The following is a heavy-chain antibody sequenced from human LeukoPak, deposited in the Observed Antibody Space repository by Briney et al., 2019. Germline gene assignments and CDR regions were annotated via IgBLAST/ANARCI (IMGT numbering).Heavy chain of an antibody. CDR2: INHSGST. D-gene: IGHD3-22*01. Sequence: PSETLSLTCAVYGGSFSGYYWSWIRQPPGKGLEWIGEINHSGSTNYNPSLKSRVTISVDTSKNQFSLKLSSVTAADTAVYYCARGRPYYYDSSGYVYWGQGTLVTVSS. CDR3: ARGRPYYYDSSGYVY. J-gene: IGHJ4*02. CDR1: GGSFSGYY. V-gene: IGHV4-34*01.